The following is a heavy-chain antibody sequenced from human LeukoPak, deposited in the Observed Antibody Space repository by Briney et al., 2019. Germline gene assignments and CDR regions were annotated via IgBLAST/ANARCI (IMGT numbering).Heavy chain of an antibody. CDR2: IRYDGSNK. CDR1: GFTFSSYG. Sequence: PGGSLRLSCAASGFTFSSYGMHWVRQAPGKGLEWVAFIRYDGSNKYYADSVKGRFTISRDNSKNTLYLQMNSLRAEDTAVYYCANLNYGDSRRDYYCYMDVWGKGTTVTISS. D-gene: IGHD4-17*01. J-gene: IGHJ6*03. CDR3: ANLNYGDSRRDYYCYMDV. V-gene: IGHV3-30*02.